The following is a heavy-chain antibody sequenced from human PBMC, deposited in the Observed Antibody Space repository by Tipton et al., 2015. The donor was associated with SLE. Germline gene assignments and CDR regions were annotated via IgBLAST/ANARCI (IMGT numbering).Heavy chain of an antibody. CDR1: GYTFTSYG. CDR2: ISAYNGNT. J-gene: IGHJ1*01. Sequence: QSGPEVKKPGASVKVSCKASGYTFTSYGISWVRQAPGQGLEWMGWISAYNGNTNYAQKLQGRVTLTTDTSTDTAYLDLGSLRADDTAVYYCARGDSYSPLEHWGQGTLVTVSS. D-gene: IGHD3-16*01. V-gene: IGHV1-18*01. CDR3: ARGDSYSPLEH.